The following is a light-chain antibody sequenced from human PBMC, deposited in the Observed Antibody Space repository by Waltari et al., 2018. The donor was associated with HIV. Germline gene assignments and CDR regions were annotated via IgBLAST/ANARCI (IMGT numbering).Light chain of an antibody. CDR3: QQYNSWPPGNT. CDR1: QSINNY. CDR2: AAS. Sequence: DIQMTQSPSSLSASVGDRVTITCRASQSINNYLNWYQQKPGKAPKLLIYAASTLHSGVPSSFSGSASGTDFTLTISSLQPEDFAVYYCQQYNSWPPGNTFGQGTKLEIK. J-gene: IGKJ2*01. V-gene: IGKV1-39*01.